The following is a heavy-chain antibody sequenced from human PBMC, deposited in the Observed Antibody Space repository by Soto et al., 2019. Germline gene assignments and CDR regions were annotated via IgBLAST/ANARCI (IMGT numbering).Heavy chain of an antibody. CDR1: GDSVSRNSAA. J-gene: IGHJ5*02. Sequence: SQTLSLTCAISGDSVSRNSAAWNWIRQSPSRGLEWLGKTYYKSKWYNGYAVSVKSLITIKPDTSKNQFTLQMNSVTPEDTAVYYCAKRGSYDVRPGFDPWGQGTLVTVSS. CDR2: TYYKSKWYN. D-gene: IGHD1-26*01. CDR3: AKRGSYDVRPGFDP. V-gene: IGHV6-1*01.